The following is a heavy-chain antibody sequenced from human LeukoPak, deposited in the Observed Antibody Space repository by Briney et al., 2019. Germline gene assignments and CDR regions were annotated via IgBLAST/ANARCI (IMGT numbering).Heavy chain of an antibody. CDR3: ARGRAYYYYYGLDV. CDR2: THHSGST. J-gene: IGHJ6*02. Sequence: SETLSLTCAVSGGSLSGYYWNWIRQSPGKGLEWIGETHHSGSTNYNPSLKSRVTISLDTSKNQFSLKLSSVTAADTAVYYCARGRAYYYYYGLDVWAQGTTVTVSS. V-gene: IGHV4-34*01. CDR1: GGSLSGYY.